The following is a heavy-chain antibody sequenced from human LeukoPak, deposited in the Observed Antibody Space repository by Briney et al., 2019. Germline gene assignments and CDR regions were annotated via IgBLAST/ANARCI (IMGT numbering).Heavy chain of an antibody. J-gene: IGHJ3*02. CDR2: IYYSGST. CDR3: ARVYYDSSGYYSDAFDI. CDR1: GGSISSSSYY. Sequence: PSETLSLTCTVSGGSISSSSYYWGWIRQPPGKGLEWIGSIYYSGSTYYNPSLKSRVTISVDTSKNQFSLKLSSVTAADTAVYYCARVYYDSSGYYSDAFDIWGQGTMVTVSS. D-gene: IGHD3-22*01. V-gene: IGHV4-39*07.